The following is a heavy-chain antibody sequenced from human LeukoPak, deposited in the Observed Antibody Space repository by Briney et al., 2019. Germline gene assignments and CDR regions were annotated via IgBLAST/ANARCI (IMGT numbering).Heavy chain of an antibody. CDR3: ARNQRRLDY. J-gene: IGHJ4*02. CDR2: IKQDGSEK. D-gene: IGHD1-14*01. Sequence: GGSLRLSCAASGFTFSSYWMSWVRQAPGKELELVANIKQDGSEKYYVDSVKGRFTISRENAKNSLYLQMNSLRAEDTAVYYCARNQRRLDYWGQGTLVTVSS. CDR1: GFTFSSYW. V-gene: IGHV3-7*01.